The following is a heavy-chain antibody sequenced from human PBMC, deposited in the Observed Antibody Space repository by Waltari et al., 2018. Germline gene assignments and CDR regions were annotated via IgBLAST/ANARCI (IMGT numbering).Heavy chain of an antibody. Sequence: QVQLVQSEAEVMKPGASVKVSCKVSGNSITESPMHWVRQAPGKGLEWMGRFDPEDGEGTYAQGVLDRVTMNEDRSTNTAYMELSSLGLEDTAVYYCATGGDYDEYALHYFRGLDVWGQGTTVIVAS. V-gene: IGHV1-24*01. D-gene: IGHD4-17*01. J-gene: IGHJ6*02. CDR1: GNSITESP. CDR3: ATGGDYDEYALHYFRGLDV. CDR2: FDPEDGEG.